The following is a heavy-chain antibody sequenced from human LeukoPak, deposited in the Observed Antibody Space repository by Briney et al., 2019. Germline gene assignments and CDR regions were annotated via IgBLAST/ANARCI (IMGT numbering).Heavy chain of an antibody. CDR2: INPNSGGT. D-gene: IGHD5-12*01. J-gene: IGHJ4*02. CDR3: ARDRGYSGYDYGSLFDY. CDR1: GYTFTGYY. Sequence: ASVKVSCKASGYTFTGYYMHWVRQAPGQGLEWMGWINPNSGGTNYAQKFQGRVTMTRDTSISTAYMELSRLRSDDAAVYYCARDRGYSGYDYGSLFDYWGQGTLVTVSS. V-gene: IGHV1-2*02.